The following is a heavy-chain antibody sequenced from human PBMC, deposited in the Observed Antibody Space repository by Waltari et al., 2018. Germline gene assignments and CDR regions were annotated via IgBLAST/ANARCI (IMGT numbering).Heavy chain of an antibody. D-gene: IGHD3-22*01. CDR1: GYSFLSSY. CDR3: ARDTSPLYYDSAGLDAFDS. Sequence: QVQLVQSGTEVKKPGASVKVTCEASGYSFLSSYMHWVRQTRGHGLEWMGWINPNGGDTKFAEKFQGRVTMTRDTSISTAYIELSRLQSDDTAVYYCARDTSPLYYDSAGLDAFDSWGQGTLVTVSS. J-gene: IGHJ3*02. V-gene: IGHV1-2*02. CDR2: INPNGGDT.